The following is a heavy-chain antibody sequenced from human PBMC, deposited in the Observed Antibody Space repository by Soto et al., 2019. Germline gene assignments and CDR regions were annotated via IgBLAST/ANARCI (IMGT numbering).Heavy chain of an antibody. J-gene: IGHJ4*02. CDR2: INHSGST. Sequence: SETLSLTCAVYGGSFSGYYWSWIRQPPGKGLEWIGEINHSGSTNYNPSLKSRVTISVDTSKNQFSLKLSSVTAADTAVYYCASYSSGCLRHWGQGTRVTVSS. CDR1: GGSFSGYY. D-gene: IGHD6-19*01. CDR3: ASYSSGCLRH. V-gene: IGHV4-34*01.